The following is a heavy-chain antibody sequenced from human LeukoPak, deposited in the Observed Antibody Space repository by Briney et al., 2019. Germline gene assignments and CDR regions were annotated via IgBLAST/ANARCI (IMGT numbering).Heavy chain of an antibody. V-gene: IGHV4-61*08. J-gene: IGHJ4*02. Sequence: SETLSLTCTVSGGSISSGGYYWSWIRQPPGKGLEWIGYIYYSGSTNYNPSLKSRVTISVDTSKNQFSLKLSSVTAADTAVYYCARDGLYYDILTGRSGYYFDYWGQGTLVTVSS. CDR3: ARDGLYYDILTGRSGYYFDY. CDR2: IYYSGST. D-gene: IGHD3-9*01. CDR1: GGSISSGGYY.